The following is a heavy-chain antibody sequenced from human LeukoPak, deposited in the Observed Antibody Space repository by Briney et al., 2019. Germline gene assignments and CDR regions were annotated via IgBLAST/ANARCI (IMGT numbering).Heavy chain of an antibody. V-gene: IGHV4-34*01. CDR2: INHSGST. Sequence: PSETLSLTCAVYGGSFSGYYWSWIRQPPGKGLEWIGEINHSGSTNYNPSLKSRVTISVDTSKNHFSLKLSSVTAADTAVYYCARGRGYYDSSGYPPYPYYYYMDVWGKGTTVTVSS. J-gene: IGHJ6*03. D-gene: IGHD3-22*01. CDR3: ARGRGYYDSSGYPPYPYYYYMDV. CDR1: GGSFSGYY.